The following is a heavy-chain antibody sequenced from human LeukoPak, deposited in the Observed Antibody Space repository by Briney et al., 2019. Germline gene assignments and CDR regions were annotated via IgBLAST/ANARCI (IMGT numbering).Heavy chain of an antibody. D-gene: IGHD4-11*01. CDR2: IYYSGST. J-gene: IGHJ4*02. CDR3: ARAATVATYRELDY. CDR1: GGSISSYY. V-gene: IGHV4-59*01. Sequence: SETLSLTCTVSGGSISSYYWSWIRQPPGKGLEWIGYIYYSGSTNYNPSLKSRVTISVDTSKNQFSLKLSSVTAADTAVYYCARAATVATYRELDYWGQGTLVTVSS.